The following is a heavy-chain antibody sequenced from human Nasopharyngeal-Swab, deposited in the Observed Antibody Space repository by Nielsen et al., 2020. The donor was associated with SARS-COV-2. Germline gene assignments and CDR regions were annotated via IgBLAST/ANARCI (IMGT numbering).Heavy chain of an antibody. J-gene: IGHJ6*02. CDR3: AITMVRGYGMDV. D-gene: IGHD3-10*01. Sequence: ASVKVSCKASGYTFTSYGISWVRQAPGQGLEWMGWISGYNGNTNYAQKLQGRVTMTTDTSTSTAHMELSSLRSEDTAVYYCAITMVRGYGMDVWGQGTTVTVSS. CDR1: GYTFTSYG. V-gene: IGHV1-18*01. CDR2: ISGYNGNT.